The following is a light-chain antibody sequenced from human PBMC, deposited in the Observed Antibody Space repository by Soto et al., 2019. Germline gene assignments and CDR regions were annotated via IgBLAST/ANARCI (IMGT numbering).Light chain of an antibody. V-gene: IGLV2-11*01. CDR1: SSDVGNYNH. Sequence: QSALTQPRSVSGSPGQSVTISCTGTSSDVGNYNHVSWYQHHPGEAPKLIIYDVNKRSSGVPDRFSGSRSGNTASLTISGLQAEDEADFYCCSYAGGPYVFGTGTKVTVL. CDR2: DVN. CDR3: CSYAGGPYV. J-gene: IGLJ1*01.